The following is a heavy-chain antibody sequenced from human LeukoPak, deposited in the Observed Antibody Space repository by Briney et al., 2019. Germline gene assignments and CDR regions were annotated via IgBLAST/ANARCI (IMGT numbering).Heavy chain of an antibody. Sequence: GESLKISCKGSGYSFTSYWIGWARQMPGKGLEWMGIIYPGDSDTRYSPSFQGQVTISADKSISTAYLQWSSLKASDTAMYYCARPHDYGDYPEGYAFDIWGQGTMVTVSS. D-gene: IGHD4-17*01. CDR3: ARPHDYGDYPEGYAFDI. J-gene: IGHJ3*02. V-gene: IGHV5-51*01. CDR1: GYSFTSYW. CDR2: IYPGDSDT.